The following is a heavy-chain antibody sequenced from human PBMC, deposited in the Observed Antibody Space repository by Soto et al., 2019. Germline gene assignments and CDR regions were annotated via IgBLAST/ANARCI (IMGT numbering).Heavy chain of an antibody. V-gene: IGHV3-21*01. J-gene: IGHJ4*02. Sequence: PGGSLRLSCAASGFTFSSYSMNWVRQAPGKGLEWVSSISSSSSYIHYADSVKGRFTISRDNAKNSLYLQMNSLRAEDTAVYYCARDFVDTAMVHDYWGQGTLVTVSS. CDR1: GFTFSSYS. D-gene: IGHD5-18*01. CDR2: ISSSSSYI. CDR3: ARDFVDTAMVHDY.